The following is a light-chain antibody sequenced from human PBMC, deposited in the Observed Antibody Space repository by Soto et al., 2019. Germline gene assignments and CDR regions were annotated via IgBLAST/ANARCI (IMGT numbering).Light chain of an antibody. J-gene: IGKJ3*01. CDR2: AAS. Sequence: DIQMTQSPTSLSASVGDRVTITCRASQGIRNFVAWYQQKPGKAPKLLIYAASTLQSGVPSRFSGSGSGTDFTLTINSLQPEDVATVSCQKYSSVPVFGPGTKVEIK. V-gene: IGKV1-27*01. CDR1: QGIRNF. CDR3: QKYSSVPV.